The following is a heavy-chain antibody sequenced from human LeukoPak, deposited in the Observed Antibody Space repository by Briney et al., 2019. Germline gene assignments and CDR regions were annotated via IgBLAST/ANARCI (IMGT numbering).Heavy chain of an antibody. J-gene: IGHJ4*02. CDR1: DYTFSNYG. V-gene: IGHV1-18*01. CDR2: INTYNGNT. D-gene: IGHD3-3*01. Sequence: GASVKVSCKASDYTFSNYGISWVRQAPGQGLEWMGWINTYNGNTNYAQRLQGRVTMTIDTSTSTAYMELRPLRSDGTAMYYCAGDLDFWSGYLDYWGQGTLVTVSS. CDR3: AGDLDFWSGYLDY.